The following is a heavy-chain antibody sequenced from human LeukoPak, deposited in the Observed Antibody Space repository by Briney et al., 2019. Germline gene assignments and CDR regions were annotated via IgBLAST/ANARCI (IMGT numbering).Heavy chain of an antibody. V-gene: IGHV1-69*06. D-gene: IGHD6-13*01. CDR1: GGTFSSYA. Sequence: GASVKVSCKASGGTFSSYAISWVRQAPGQGLEWMGGIIPIFGTANYVQKFQDRVTITADKSTSTAFMELSSLRSEDTAVYYCARGRKGSSSYGLSSWFDPWGQGTLVTVSS. J-gene: IGHJ5*02. CDR3: ARGRKGSSSYGLSSWFDP. CDR2: IIPIFGTA.